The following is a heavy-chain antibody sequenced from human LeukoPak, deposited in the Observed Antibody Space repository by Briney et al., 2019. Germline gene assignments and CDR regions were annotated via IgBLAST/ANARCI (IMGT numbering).Heavy chain of an antibody. CDR2: IYHGGST. CDR3: ARGGFNDGIDY. J-gene: IGHJ4*02. D-gene: IGHD3-10*01. V-gene: IGHV4-30-2*01. Sequence: SETLSLTCAVSGGSISSVVYSWSWIRQPPGKGLEWIGYIYHGGSTYYNPSLKSRVTISVDRSKNHFSLKLSSVTAADTAVYYCARGGFNDGIDYWGQGTLVTVSS. CDR1: GGSISSVVYS.